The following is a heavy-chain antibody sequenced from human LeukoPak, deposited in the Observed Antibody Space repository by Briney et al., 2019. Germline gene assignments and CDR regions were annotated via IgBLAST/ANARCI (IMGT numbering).Heavy chain of an antibody. Sequence: SETLSLTCTVSGGSISSSSYYWGWIRQPPGKGLEGIGTIYYSGSTYYNPSLKSRVTISVDTSKNQFSLKLTSVTAADTAVYYCARHLRPDDYFDYWGQGTLVTVSS. J-gene: IGHJ4*02. CDR2: IYYSGST. D-gene: IGHD3-16*01. CDR3: ARHLRPDDYFDY. CDR1: GGSISSSSYY. V-gene: IGHV4-39*01.